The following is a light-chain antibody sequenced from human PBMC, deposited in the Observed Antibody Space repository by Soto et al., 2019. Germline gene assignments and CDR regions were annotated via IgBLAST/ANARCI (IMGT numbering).Light chain of an antibody. CDR3: SSFTSRFTFV. Sequence: QSALGEPAAVSGSPGHSIAISCTGTRSDVGAYNYVSWYQQHPGKAPKLMISEVTNRPSGVSDRFSGSKSGNTASLTISGLQAEEEADYYCSSFTSRFTFVFGTGTKVTVL. J-gene: IGLJ1*01. CDR1: RSDVGAYNY. V-gene: IGLV2-14*01. CDR2: EVT.